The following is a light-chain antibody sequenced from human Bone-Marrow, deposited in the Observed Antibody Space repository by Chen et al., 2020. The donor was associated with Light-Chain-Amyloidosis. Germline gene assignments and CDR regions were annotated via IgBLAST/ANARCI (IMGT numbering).Light chain of an antibody. CDR3: QVWDRSSDRPV. Sequence: SYVLTQPSSVSVAPGQTATIACGGNNIGSTSVQWYQQTPGQATLLVVYDDSDRPSGIPERLSGSNAGNPATLTIRRVEAGDEADYYCQVWDRSSDRPVFGGGTKLTVL. CDR2: DDS. J-gene: IGLJ3*02. CDR1: NIGSTS. V-gene: IGLV3-21*02.